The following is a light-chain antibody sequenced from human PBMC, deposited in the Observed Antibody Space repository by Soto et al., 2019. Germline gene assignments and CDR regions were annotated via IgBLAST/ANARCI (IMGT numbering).Light chain of an antibody. CDR2: LGS. Sequence: DIVMTQSPLSLPVTPGEPASISCRSSQSLLYSNGYNYLDWYLQKPGQSPQLLIYLGSNRASGVPDRFSGSGSGTDFKLKISRVEAEDVGVYYCMQNVQTPPTFGQGTKVEIQ. V-gene: IGKV2-28*01. CDR3: MQNVQTPPT. J-gene: IGKJ1*01. CDR1: QSLLYSNGYNY.